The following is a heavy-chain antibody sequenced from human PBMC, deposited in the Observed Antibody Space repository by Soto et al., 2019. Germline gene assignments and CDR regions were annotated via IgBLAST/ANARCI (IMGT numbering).Heavy chain of an antibody. CDR3: ARGDIGTTVTPG. CDR1: GYTFTSYG. Sequence: QVQLVQSGAEVKKPGASVKVSCKASGYTFTSYGSSWVRQAPGPGLEWMGWISAYNGNTNYAPKLKGRVTMTTDTSTNTAYMELKSLSSDDTDVYYCARGDIGTTVTPGWGQGTLVTVSS. D-gene: IGHD4-17*01. V-gene: IGHV1-18*01. CDR2: ISAYNGNT. J-gene: IGHJ4*02.